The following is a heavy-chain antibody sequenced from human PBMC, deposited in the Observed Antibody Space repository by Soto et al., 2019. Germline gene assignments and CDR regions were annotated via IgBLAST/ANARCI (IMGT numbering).Heavy chain of an antibody. V-gene: IGHV3-23*01. D-gene: IGHD6-19*01. CDR1: GFTFSSYA. Sequence: GGSLRLSCAASGFTFSSYAMSWVRQAPGKGLEWVSAISGSGGSTYYADSVKGRFTISRDNSKNTLYLQMNSLRAEDTAVYYCAKPRSSGSRRKSDYFDYRGQGSLVTVSS. CDR3: AKPRSSGSRRKSDYFDY. J-gene: IGHJ4*02. CDR2: ISGSGGST.